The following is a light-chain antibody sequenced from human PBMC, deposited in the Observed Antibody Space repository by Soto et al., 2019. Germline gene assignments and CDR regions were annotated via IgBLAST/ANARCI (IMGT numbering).Light chain of an antibody. J-gene: IGLJ6*01. CDR2: EVS. Sequence: QSALTQPASVSGSPGQSITISCTGTSSDVGGYNYVSWYQQHPGKAPKLMIYEVSNRPSGVSNRFSGSKSVNTASLTISGLQAEDEAEYYCISYTSSSTPFVFGPGTKLTVL. V-gene: IGLV2-14*01. CDR3: ISYTSSSTPFV. CDR1: SSDVGGYNY.